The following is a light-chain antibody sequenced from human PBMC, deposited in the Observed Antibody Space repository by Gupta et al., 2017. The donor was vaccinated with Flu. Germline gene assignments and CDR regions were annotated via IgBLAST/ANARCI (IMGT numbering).Light chain of an antibody. CDR2: EDT. CDR1: SGGIASNY. CDR3: QSYDSSNHWV. Sequence: NFMLTQPHSVSESPGKTVTISCTRSSGGIASNYVQWYQQRPGSSPTTVIYEDTQRPSGVPDRFSGSIDSSSNSASLTISGLKTEDGADYYCQSYDSSNHWVFGGGTKLTVL. J-gene: IGLJ3*02. V-gene: IGLV6-57*01.